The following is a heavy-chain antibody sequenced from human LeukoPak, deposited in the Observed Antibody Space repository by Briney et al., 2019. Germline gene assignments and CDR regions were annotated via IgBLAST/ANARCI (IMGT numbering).Heavy chain of an antibody. J-gene: IGHJ4*02. CDR2: INPNSGGT. V-gene: IGHV1-2*02. CDR1: GYTFTGYY. CDR3: ARTSNRYSSSWYYFDY. D-gene: IGHD6-13*01. Sequence: ASVKVSCKASGYTFTGYYMHWVRQAPGEGLEWMGSINPNSGGTNYAQKFQGRVTMTRDTSISTAYMELSRLRSDDTAVYYCARTSNRYSSSWYYFDYWGQGTLVTVSS.